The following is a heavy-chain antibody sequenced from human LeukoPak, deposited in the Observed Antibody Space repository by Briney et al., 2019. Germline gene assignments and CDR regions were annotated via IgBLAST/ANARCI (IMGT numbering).Heavy chain of an antibody. CDR2: ISGSGGST. CDR3: AKMGHDNLQILRYFDWLLSLDFDY. J-gene: IGHJ4*02. D-gene: IGHD3-9*01. V-gene: IGHV3-23*01. Sequence: GGSLRLSCAASGFTFSSYAMSWVRQAPGKGLEWVSAISGSGGSTYYADSVKGRFTISRDNSKNTLYLQMNSLRAEDTAVYYCAKMGHDNLQILRYFDWLLSLDFDYWGQGTLVTVSS. CDR1: GFTFSSYA.